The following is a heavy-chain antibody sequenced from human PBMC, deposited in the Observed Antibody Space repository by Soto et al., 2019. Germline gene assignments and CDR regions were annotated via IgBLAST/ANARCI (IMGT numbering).Heavy chain of an antibody. V-gene: IGHV3-33*01. Sequence: GGSLRLSCAISGFTFSRYGFHWVRQAPGKGLEWVAGIWYDGSKKYYRDFVKGRCTISRDNSKNTVNLQMSSLRAEDTAVYFCARDLFYCDTSDYPAIDSWGQGTLVTVSS. J-gene: IGHJ4*02. CDR1: GFTFSRYG. CDR3: ARDLFYCDTSDYPAIDS. D-gene: IGHD3-22*01. CDR2: IWYDGSKK.